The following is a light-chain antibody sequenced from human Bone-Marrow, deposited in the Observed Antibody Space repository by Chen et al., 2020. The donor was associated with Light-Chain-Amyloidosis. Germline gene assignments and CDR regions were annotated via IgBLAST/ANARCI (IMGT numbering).Light chain of an antibody. V-gene: IGLV3-21*01. CDR1: DLASKS. J-gene: IGLJ3*02. CDR2: NDD. Sequence: SYVLTQPPSVSVAPGQTASLSSGGGDLASKSVHWYQQRPGQAPVLVMYNDDDRPSGIPERFSGSNSGRAATLTITRVEAGDEADYYCQVWDTRSDQKVFGGGTRLTVL. CDR3: QVWDTRSDQKV.